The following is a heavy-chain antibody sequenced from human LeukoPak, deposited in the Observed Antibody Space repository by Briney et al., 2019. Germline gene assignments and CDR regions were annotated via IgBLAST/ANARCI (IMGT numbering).Heavy chain of an antibody. CDR1: GGSISSYY. V-gene: IGHV4-59*08. Sequence: SETLSLTCTVSGGSISSYYWSWIRQPPGKGLEWIGYIYYSGSTNYNPSLKSRVTISVDTSKNQFSLKLSSVTAADTAVYYCARHPHDSAAFDIWGQGTMVTVSS. CDR3: ARHPHDSAAFDI. J-gene: IGHJ3*02. D-gene: IGHD3-22*01. CDR2: IYYSGST.